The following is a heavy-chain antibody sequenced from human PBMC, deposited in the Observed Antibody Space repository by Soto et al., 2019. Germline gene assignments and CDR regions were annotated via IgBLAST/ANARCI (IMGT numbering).Heavy chain of an antibody. CDR1: GGSISSGDYY. CDR2: IYYSGST. D-gene: IGHD6-19*01. CDR3: ARVLAAVAGIRRVYYYYGMDV. Sequence: PSETLSLTCTVSGGSISSGDYYWSWIRQPPGKGLEWIGYIYYSGSTYYNPSLKSRVTISVDTSKNQFSLKLSSVTAADTAVYYCARVLAAVAGIRRVYYYYGMDVWGQGTTVTVSS. J-gene: IGHJ6*02. V-gene: IGHV4-30-4*02.